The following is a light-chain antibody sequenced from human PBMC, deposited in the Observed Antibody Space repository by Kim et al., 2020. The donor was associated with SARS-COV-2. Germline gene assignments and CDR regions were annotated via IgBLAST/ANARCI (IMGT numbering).Light chain of an antibody. CDR1: QGIISY. Sequence: ASPGDRVTITCRASQGIISYLAWYQQKPGKAPKLLIYAASTLQSGVPSRFSGSGSGTDFTLTISCLQSEDFATYYCQQYYSYPITFGQGTRLEIK. J-gene: IGKJ5*01. CDR2: AAS. CDR3: QQYYSYPIT. V-gene: IGKV1-8*01.